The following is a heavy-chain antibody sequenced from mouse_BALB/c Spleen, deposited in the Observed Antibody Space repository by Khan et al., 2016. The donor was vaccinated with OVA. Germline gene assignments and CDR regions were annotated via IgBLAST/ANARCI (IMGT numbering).Heavy chain of an antibody. J-gene: IGHJ4*01. CDR2: INTYTGEP. V-gene: IGHV9-3-1*01. Sequence: QIQLVQSGPELKKPGETVKIPCKASGKTFTNYGMNWVKQAPGKGLKWMGWINTYTGEPTYADDFKGRFAFSLEASASTAYLQINNLKDEDTATYFCARPPYFSYVMVYWGQGTSVTVSS. D-gene: IGHD2-10*01. CDR1: GKTFTNYG. CDR3: ARPPYFSYVMVY.